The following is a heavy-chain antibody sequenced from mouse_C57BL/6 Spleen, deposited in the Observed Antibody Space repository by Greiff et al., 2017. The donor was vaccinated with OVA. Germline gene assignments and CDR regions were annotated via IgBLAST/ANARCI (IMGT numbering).Heavy chain of an antibody. J-gene: IGHJ2*01. D-gene: IGHD2-4*01. CDR2: IDPETGGT. Sequence: VQVVESGAELVMPGASVTLSCKASGYTFTDYEMHWVKQTPVHGLEWIGAIDPETGGTAYNQKFKGKAILTADKSSSTAYMELRSLTSEDSAVYYCTRKNSYYDYDGYFDYWGQGTTLTVSS. CDR1: GYTFTDYE. CDR3: TRKNSYYDYDGYFDY. V-gene: IGHV1-15*01.